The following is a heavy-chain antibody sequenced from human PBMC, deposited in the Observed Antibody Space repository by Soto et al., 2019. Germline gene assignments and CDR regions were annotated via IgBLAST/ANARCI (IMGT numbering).Heavy chain of an antibody. Sequence: QVQLVQSGAEVKKPGASVKVSCKASGYTFTGYYMHWVRQAPGQGLEWMGWINPNSGGTNYAQKFQGWVTMTRDTSISTAYRELSRLRSDDTAVYYCARAVPYYYGSGSYSNPTGFDYWGQGTLVTVSS. CDR1: GYTFTGYY. D-gene: IGHD3-10*01. J-gene: IGHJ4*02. V-gene: IGHV1-2*04. CDR2: INPNSGGT. CDR3: ARAVPYYYGSGSYSNPTGFDY.